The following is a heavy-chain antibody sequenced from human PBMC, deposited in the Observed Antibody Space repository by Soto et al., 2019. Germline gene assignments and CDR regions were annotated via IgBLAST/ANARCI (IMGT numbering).Heavy chain of an antibody. CDR3: TKDSLLWFRSPSDAFDI. J-gene: IGHJ3*02. Sequence: GGSLRLSCAASGFTFSSYAMSWVRQAPGKGLEWVSAISGSGGSTYYADSVKGRFTISRDNSKNTLYLQMNSPRAEDTAVYYCTKDSLLWFRSPSDAFDIWGQGTMVTVSS. D-gene: IGHD3-10*01. CDR1: GFTFSSYA. CDR2: ISGSGGST. V-gene: IGHV3-23*01.